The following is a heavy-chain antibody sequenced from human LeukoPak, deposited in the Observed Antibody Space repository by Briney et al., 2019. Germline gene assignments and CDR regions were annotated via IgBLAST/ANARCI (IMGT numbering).Heavy chain of an antibody. CDR2: IHSDGGST. D-gene: IGHD3-16*01. J-gene: IGHJ4*01. CDR1: GFSFSNYW. Sequence: GGSLRLSCAASGFSFSNYWMHWIRQAPGTGLVWVSRIHSDGGSTYADSVKGRFTISRDNAKNTLYLQMDTLRGEDTAVYYCARGGSTYFDSWGHGTLVTVSS. V-gene: IGHV3-74*01. CDR3: ARGGSTYFDS.